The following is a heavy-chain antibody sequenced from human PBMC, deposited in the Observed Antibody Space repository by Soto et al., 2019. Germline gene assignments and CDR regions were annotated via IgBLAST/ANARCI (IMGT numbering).Heavy chain of an antibody. J-gene: IGHJ4*02. Sequence: QVQLVESGGGVVQPGRSLRLSCAASGFTFSSYGMHWVRQAPGKGLEWVAVIWYDGSNKYYADSVKGRFTISRDNSKKTLYLQMKSLRAEDTAVYYCARDSYCTNGVCYYFDYGGQGTLVTVSS. CDR3: ARDSYCTNGVCYYFDY. D-gene: IGHD2-8*01. V-gene: IGHV3-33*01. CDR1: GFTFSSYG. CDR2: IWYDGSNK.